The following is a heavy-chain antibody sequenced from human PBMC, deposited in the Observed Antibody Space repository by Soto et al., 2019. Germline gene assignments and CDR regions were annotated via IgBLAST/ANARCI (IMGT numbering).Heavy chain of an antibody. V-gene: IGHV1-69*02. CDR3: ASSYGSGYRAFDY. D-gene: IGHD3-10*01. CDR1: GDTFNFYS. J-gene: IGHJ4*02. Sequence: QVQLVQSGAEVKRPGSSVKVSCKASGDTFNFYSIKWVRQAPGLGLEWMGRVNPIVSMSNYAQKFQGRVTMTEDRSTSTAYIELTSLRSEDTAIYYGASSYGSGYRAFDYWGQGALVTVS. CDR2: VNPIVSMS.